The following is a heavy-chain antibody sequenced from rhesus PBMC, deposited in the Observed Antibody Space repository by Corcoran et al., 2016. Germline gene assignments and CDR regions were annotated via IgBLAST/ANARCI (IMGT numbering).Heavy chain of an antibody. CDR3: ARERYSGIRGITYYFDY. CDR1: GGSISSNY. J-gene: IGHJ4*01. V-gene: IGHV4S11*01. Sequence: QVQLQESGPELVKPSETLSLTCAVSGGSISSNYWSWIRQPPGKGLEWIGYIGGSSWNTTHHPPLKSRVTLSVNTSKNQLCLNLSSVPAADKAVYYCARERYSGIRGITYYFDYWGQGVLVTVAS. D-gene: IGHD6-25*01. CDR2: IGGSSWNT.